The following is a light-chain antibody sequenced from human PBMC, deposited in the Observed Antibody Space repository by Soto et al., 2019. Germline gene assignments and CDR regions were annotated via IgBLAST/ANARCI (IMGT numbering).Light chain of an antibody. V-gene: IGKV3-20*01. CDR3: QHYGTSLRP. CDR2: DAS. CDR1: QSLSSSD. J-gene: IGKJ1*01. Sequence: EIVLTQSPGTLSLSPGERATLSCRASQSLSSSDLAWYQQKPGLAPRLLIYDASTRATGIPDRFSGSGSGTDFTLPISRLEPEDFAVYYCQHYGTSLRPFGRGTKVEIK.